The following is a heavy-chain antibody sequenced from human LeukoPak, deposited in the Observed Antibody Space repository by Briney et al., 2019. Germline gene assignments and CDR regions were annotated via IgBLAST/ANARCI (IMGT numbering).Heavy chain of an antibody. J-gene: IGHJ5*02. D-gene: IGHD2-2*01. CDR3: ARDPGPATFDP. CDR1: GFTFSSYS. CDR2: ISSSSSTI. Sequence: PGGSLRLSCAASGFTFSSYSMNWVRQAPGKGLEWVSYISSSSSTIYYADSVKGRFTISRDNAKNSLYLQMNSLRAEGTAVYYCARDPGPATFDPWGQGTLVTVSS. V-gene: IGHV3-48*01.